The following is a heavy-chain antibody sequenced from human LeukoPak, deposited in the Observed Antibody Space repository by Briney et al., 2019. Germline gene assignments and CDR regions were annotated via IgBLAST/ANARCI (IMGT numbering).Heavy chain of an antibody. CDR3: ATQGYSGYDYYYYYGMDV. CDR2: IYYSGST. D-gene: IGHD5-12*01. J-gene: IGHJ6*02. Sequence: SETLSLTCTVSGGSISSYYWSWIRQPPGKGLEWIGYIYYSGSTNYNPSLKSRVTISVDTSKNQLSLKVSSVTAADTAVYYCATQGYSGYDYYYYYGMDVWGQGTTVTVSS. CDR1: GGSISSYY. V-gene: IGHV4-59*01.